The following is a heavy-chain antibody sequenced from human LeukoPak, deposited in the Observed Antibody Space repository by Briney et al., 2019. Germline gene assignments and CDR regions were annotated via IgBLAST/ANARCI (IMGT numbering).Heavy chain of an antibody. CDR3: ARGATIFGVVTDTVRFDY. J-gene: IGHJ4*02. CDR2: IYHSGST. D-gene: IGHD3-3*01. V-gene: IGHV4-4*02. Sequence: TSETLSLTCAVSGGSISGSNWWSWVRQPPGKGLEWIGEIYHSGSTNYNPSLKSRVTISVDKSKNQFSLKLSSVTAADTAVYYCARGATIFGVVTDTVRFDYWGQGTLVTVSS. CDR1: GGSISGSNW.